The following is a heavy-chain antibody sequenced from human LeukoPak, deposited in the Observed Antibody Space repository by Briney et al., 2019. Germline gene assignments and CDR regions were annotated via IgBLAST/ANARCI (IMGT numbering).Heavy chain of an antibody. J-gene: IGHJ4*02. CDR2: IWSDGSNK. CDR3: ARPNSSGYAISGFDY. Sequence: GRSLRLSYAASGFTFSNYGMHWVRQAPGKGLEWVAVIWSDGSNKYYADSVKGRFTISRDNSKNTLYLQMNSLRAEDTAVYYCARPNSSGYAISGFDYWGQGTLVTVSS. V-gene: IGHV3-33*01. CDR1: GFTFSNYG. D-gene: IGHD5-12*01.